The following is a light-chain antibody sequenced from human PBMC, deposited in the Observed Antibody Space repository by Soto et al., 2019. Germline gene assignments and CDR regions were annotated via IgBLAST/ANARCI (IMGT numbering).Light chain of an antibody. CDR2: DVS. Sequence: VVLTQSPATLSLSPGERATISCRASQTVYNYFAWYQQKPGQAPRLLIYDVSNRATGIPARFSGSGYGTDFTLTISSLEPEDFAVYYCQQRSDWPLTFGQGTKV. J-gene: IGKJ1*01. CDR3: QQRSDWPLT. V-gene: IGKV3-11*01. CDR1: QTVYNY.